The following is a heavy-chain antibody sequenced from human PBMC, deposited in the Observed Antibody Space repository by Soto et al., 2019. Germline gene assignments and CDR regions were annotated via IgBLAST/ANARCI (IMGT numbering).Heavy chain of an antibody. Sequence: TLSLTCTVSGGSISSNYWTWIRQPPGKGLEWIGYVYNSGSTDYNPSLKSRVTISEDTSKSQFSLKVNSMTAADTAVYYCARYRREAVAGYTLDNWGQGILVTVSS. CDR2: VYNSGST. CDR3: ARYRREAVAGYTLDN. D-gene: IGHD6-13*01. J-gene: IGHJ4*02. V-gene: IGHV4-59*01. CDR1: GGSISSNY.